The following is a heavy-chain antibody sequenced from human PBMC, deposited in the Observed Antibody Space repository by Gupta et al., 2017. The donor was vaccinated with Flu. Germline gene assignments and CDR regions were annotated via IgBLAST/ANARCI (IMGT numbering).Heavy chain of an antibody. D-gene: IGHD3-10*01. CDR2: ISGSGGST. J-gene: IGHJ4*02. V-gene: IGHV3-23*01. CDR3: AKDYLLWFGELLPYFDY. CDR1: GFTFSSYA. Sequence: EVQLLESGGGLVQPGGSLRLSCAASGFTFSSYAMSWARRAPGKGLEWVSAISGSGGSTYYADSVKGRFTISRDNSKNTLYLQMNSLRAEDTAVYYCAKDYLLWFGELLPYFDYWGQGTLVTVSS.